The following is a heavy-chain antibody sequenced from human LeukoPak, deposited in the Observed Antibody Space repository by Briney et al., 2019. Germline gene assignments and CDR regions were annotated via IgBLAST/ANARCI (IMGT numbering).Heavy chain of an antibody. Sequence: GGSLRLSCAASGFMFSKHWMSWVRQAPGKGLEWVANIKEDGSEKNYVDSVKGRFTISRDHAKDSLYLQMNSLRAEDTAVYYCASEYYDFWSGYLRDWGQGTLVTVSS. CDR2: IKEDGSEK. V-gene: IGHV3-7*01. D-gene: IGHD3-3*01. CDR1: GFMFSKHW. J-gene: IGHJ4*02. CDR3: ASEYYDFWSGYLRD.